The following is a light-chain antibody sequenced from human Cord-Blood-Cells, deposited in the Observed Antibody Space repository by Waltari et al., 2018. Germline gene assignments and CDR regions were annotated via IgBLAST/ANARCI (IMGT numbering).Light chain of an antibody. V-gene: IGKV4-1*01. J-gene: IGKJ2*01. CDR1: QSVLYSSNNKNY. CDR2: WAS. Sequence: DLVMTQSPDSLAVSLGDRATINCKSSQSVLYSSNNKNYLAWYQQKPGQPPKLLIYWASTRESGVPDRFSGSGSGTDFTLTISSLQAEDVAVYYCQQYYSTPYTFGQGTKLEIK. CDR3: QQYYSTPYT.